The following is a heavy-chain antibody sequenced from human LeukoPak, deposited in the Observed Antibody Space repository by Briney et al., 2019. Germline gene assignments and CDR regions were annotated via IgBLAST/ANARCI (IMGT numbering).Heavy chain of an antibody. J-gene: IGHJ1*01. D-gene: IGHD5-18*01. Sequence: GGSLRLSCAASGFTFSSYGMHWVRQAPGKGLEWEAVISYDGSNKYYADSVKGRFTISRDNSKNTLYLQMNSLRAEDTAVYYCAKDHLYSYGWKYFLHWGQGTLVTVSS. V-gene: IGHV3-30*18. CDR1: GFTFSSYG. CDR3: AKDHLYSYGWKYFLH. CDR2: ISYDGSNK.